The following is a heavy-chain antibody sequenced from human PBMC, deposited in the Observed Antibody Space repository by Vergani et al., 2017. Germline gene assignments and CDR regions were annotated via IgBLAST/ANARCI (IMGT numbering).Heavy chain of an antibody. CDR2: ISWNSGSI. J-gene: IGHJ6*03. V-gene: IGHV3-9*01. CDR3: AKDMMIAATHYYYYYMDV. Sequence: EVQLVESGGGLVQPARSLRLSCAASGFTFDDYAMHWVRQAPGKGLEWVSGISWNSGSIGYADSVKGRVTISRDNAKNSLYLQMNSLRAEDTALYYCAKDMMIAATHYYYYYMDVWGKGTTVTVSS. D-gene: IGHD2-15*01. CDR1: GFTFDDYA.